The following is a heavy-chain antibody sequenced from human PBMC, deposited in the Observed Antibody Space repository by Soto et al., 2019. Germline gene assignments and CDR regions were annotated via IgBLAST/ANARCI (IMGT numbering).Heavy chain of an antibody. Sequence: EVQLLESGGGLVQPGGSLRLSCAASGFTFSTYAMIWVRQAPGKGLEWVSVITGSGGSTYYADSVKGRFTISRDTSKNTRCLQMNSLRAEDTAVYYCAKDRYGDYVGIDYWGQGTMVTVSS. CDR2: ITGSGGST. J-gene: IGHJ4*02. CDR1: GFTFSTYA. D-gene: IGHD4-17*01. V-gene: IGHV3-23*01. CDR3: AKDRYGDYVGIDY.